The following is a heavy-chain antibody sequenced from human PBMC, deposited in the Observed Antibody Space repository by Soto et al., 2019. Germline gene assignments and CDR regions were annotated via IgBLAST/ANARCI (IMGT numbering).Heavy chain of an antibody. CDR1: GFTFSSYE. D-gene: IGHD2-2*01. V-gene: IGHV3-48*03. J-gene: IGHJ4*02. CDR2: ISSSGSTI. CDR3: ARFTIVPFDY. Sequence: EVQLVESGGGLVQPGGSLSLSCAAYGFTFSSYEMNWVRQAPGKGLEWVSYISSSGSTIYYADSVKGRFTISRDNAKNSLYLQMNSLRAEDTAVDYCARFTIVPFDYWGQGTLVTVSS.